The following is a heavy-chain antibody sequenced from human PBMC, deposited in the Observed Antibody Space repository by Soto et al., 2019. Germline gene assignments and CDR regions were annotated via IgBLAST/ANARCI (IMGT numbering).Heavy chain of an antibody. Sequence: EVQLVEFGGGLVQPGGSLRLSCAASGFTFSSYEMNWVRQAPGKGLEWVSYISSSGSTIYYADSVKGRFTISRDNAKNSLYLQMNSLRAEDTAVYYCARGYYYDSSGYLSFAYWGQGTLVTVSS. J-gene: IGHJ4*02. V-gene: IGHV3-48*03. CDR3: ARGYYYDSSGYLSFAY. CDR1: GFTFSSYE. D-gene: IGHD3-22*01. CDR2: ISSSGSTI.